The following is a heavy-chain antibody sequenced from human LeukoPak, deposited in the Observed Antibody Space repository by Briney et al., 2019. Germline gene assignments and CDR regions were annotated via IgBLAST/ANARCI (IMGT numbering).Heavy chain of an antibody. CDR2: INSDGHTT. Sequence: GGSLRLSCAASGFTFSNSLMHWVRQAPGKGLVWVSRINSDGHTTSYADSVKGRFTVSRDNAKNTLYLQMSSLRAEDTAVYYCATVPLNGYSSGWYSFDYWGQGALVTVSS. D-gene: IGHD6-19*01. CDR3: ATVPLNGYSSGWYSFDY. V-gene: IGHV3-74*01. CDR1: GFTFSNSL. J-gene: IGHJ4*02.